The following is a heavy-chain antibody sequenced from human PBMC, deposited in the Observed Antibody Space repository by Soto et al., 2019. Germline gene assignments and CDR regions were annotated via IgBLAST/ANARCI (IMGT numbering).Heavy chain of an antibody. CDR2: IYYSGST. J-gene: IGHJ6*02. CDR3: ARGGWVVPAATRPYYYYGMDV. V-gene: IGHV4-59*01. Sequence: SETLSLTCTVSGGSISSYYWSWIRQPPGKGLEWIGYIYYSGSTNYNPSLKSRVTISVDTSKNQFSLKLSSVTAADTAVYYCARGGWVVPAATRPYYYYGMDVWGQVTTVTVSS. D-gene: IGHD2-2*01. CDR1: GGSISSYY.